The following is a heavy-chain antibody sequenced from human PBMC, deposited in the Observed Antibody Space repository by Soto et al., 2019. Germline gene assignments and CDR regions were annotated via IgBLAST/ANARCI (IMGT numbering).Heavy chain of an antibody. CDR3: ARGSRDGYNWIDY. CDR1: GYTFTTYG. Sequence: QVQLVQSGAEVKKPGASVKVSCKASGYTFTTYGISWVRQVPGQGLEWMGWISAHNGKTNYAQKFKGRDTMTTDTTTSTAYMELRSLRSDDTDVYYCARGSRDGYNWIDYWGQGTLVTVSS. D-gene: IGHD1-1*01. V-gene: IGHV1-18*01. J-gene: IGHJ4*02. CDR2: ISAHNGKT.